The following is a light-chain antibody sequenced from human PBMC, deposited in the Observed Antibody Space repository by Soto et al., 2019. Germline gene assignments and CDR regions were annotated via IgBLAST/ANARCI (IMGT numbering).Light chain of an antibody. CDR3: QQYGGSPLIT. J-gene: IGKJ5*01. CDR1: QSISSNY. V-gene: IGKV3-20*01. CDR2: GAF. Sequence: EVVLTQSPGTLSLSPGERATLSFRAGQSISSNYLAWYQQKPGQAPRLLIYGAFSRATGIPDRFSGSGSGTDFSLTISRLEPEDFAVYYCQQYGGSPLITFGQGTRLEIK.